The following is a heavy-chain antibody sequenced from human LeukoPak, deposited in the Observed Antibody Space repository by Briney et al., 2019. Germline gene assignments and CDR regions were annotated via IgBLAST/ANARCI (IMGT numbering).Heavy chain of an antibody. D-gene: IGHD3-22*01. CDR3: ARERPVTYYYDSSGPNDAFDI. Sequence: SQTLSLTCAISGDSVSSNSAAWNWIRQSPSRGLERLGRTYYRSKWYNDYAVSVKSRITINPDTSKNQFSLQLNSVTPEDTAVYYCARERPVTYYYDSSGPNDAFDIWGQGTMVTVSS. V-gene: IGHV6-1*01. J-gene: IGHJ3*02. CDR1: GDSVSSNSAA. CDR2: TYYRSKWYN.